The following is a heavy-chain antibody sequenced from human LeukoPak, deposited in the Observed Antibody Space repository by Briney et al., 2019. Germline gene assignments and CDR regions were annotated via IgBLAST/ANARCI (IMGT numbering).Heavy chain of an antibody. CDR2: ISPYNGNT. CDR1: GYTFTSQG. J-gene: IGHJ5*01. Sequence: ASVKVSCKASGYTFTSQGISWVRQAPGQGLEWMGWISPYNGNTNYAQKLQGRVTMTTDTSTSTAYMELRSLRSDDPAVYYCARTSHESVLYWFDSWGQGTLVTVSS. D-gene: IGHD3-16*01. V-gene: IGHV1-18*01. CDR3: ARTSHESVLYWFDS.